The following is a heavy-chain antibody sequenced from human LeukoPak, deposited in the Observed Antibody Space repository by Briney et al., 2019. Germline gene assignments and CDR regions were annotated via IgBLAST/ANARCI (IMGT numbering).Heavy chain of an antibody. D-gene: IGHD5-24*01. Sequence: SETLSLTCGVSGGSVSSYYWSWIRQPPGKGLEWIGYIYDSGSTNYNPSLRSRVTMSQDTSKNQFSLKLSSVTAADTAVYYCARAGGGYNLDYWGQGTLVTVSS. CDR2: IYDSGST. V-gene: IGHV4-59*02. CDR3: ARAGGGYNLDY. CDR1: GGSVSSYY. J-gene: IGHJ4*02.